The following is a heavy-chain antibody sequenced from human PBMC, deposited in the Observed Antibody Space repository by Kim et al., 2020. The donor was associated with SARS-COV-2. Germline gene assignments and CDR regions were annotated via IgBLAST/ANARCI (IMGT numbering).Heavy chain of an antibody. V-gene: IGHV3-23*01. D-gene: IGHD3-16*01. CDR3: AKAMGAFWRIGLFDS. CDR1: GFTFSDSA. Sequence: GGSLRLSCAASGFTFSDSAMRWVRQAPGKGLEWVSGISCKSPSTTYVDSVKGRCTISRDNSKNTLYPQMNMLRVEDTAVAYCAKAMGAFWRIGLFDS. CDR2: ISCKSPST. J-gene: IGHJ5*01.